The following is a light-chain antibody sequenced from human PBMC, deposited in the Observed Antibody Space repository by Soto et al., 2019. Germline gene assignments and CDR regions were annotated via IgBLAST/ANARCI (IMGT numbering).Light chain of an antibody. CDR1: SSNIGSNT. Sequence: QSVLTQPPSASVTPGQRVTISCSGSSSNIGSNTANWYQQLPGTAPKLLIFSNHERPSGVPDRFSGSKSGTSASLAIRGLQSEDEADYYCAAWDDSLNGWVFGGGTQLTVL. CDR2: SNH. CDR3: AAWDDSLNGWV. J-gene: IGLJ3*02. V-gene: IGLV1-44*01.